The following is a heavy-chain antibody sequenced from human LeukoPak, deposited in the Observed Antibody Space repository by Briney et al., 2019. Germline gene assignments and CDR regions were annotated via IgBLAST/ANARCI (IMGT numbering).Heavy chain of an antibody. V-gene: IGHV4-34*01. Sequence: SETLSLTCAVYGGSFSGHYWSWIRQPPGKGLEWIGEINHSGSTNYNPSLKSRVTISVDTSKNQFSLKLSSVTAADTAVYYCARGRRDTAMVQGYYYYYYGMDVWGQGTTVTVSS. CDR1: GGSFSGHY. J-gene: IGHJ6*02. CDR2: INHSGST. CDR3: ARGRRDTAMVQGYYYYYYGMDV. D-gene: IGHD5-18*01.